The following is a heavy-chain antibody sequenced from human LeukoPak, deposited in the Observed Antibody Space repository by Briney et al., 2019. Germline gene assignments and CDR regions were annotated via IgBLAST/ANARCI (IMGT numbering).Heavy chain of an antibody. CDR1: GGSISSSSYY. CDR2: IYYSGST. V-gene: IGHV4-39*01. D-gene: IGHD2-2*01. CDR3: ARRVGYCSSTSCWFDY. J-gene: IGHJ4*02. Sequence: SETLSLTCTVSGGSISSSSYYWGWIRQPPGKGLEWIGSIYYSGSTYYNPSLKSRVTISVDTSKNQFSLKLSSVTAADTAVYYCARRVGYCSSTSCWFDYWGQGTLVTVSS.